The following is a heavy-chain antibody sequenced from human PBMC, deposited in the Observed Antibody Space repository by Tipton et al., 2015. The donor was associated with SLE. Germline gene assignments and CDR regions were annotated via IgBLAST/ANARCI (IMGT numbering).Heavy chain of an antibody. CDR3: VRSVVIPAARAFDL. CDR2: IFYTGTT. Sequence: TLSLTCTVSGDSISGDHYWSWIRHHPAKGLEWIGCIFYTGTTHYNPSLESRLSISIDRSKNQFSLSLTSVTAADTGVYYCVRSVVIPAARAFDLWGQGTAVTVSS. V-gene: IGHV4-30-4*01. D-gene: IGHD2-2*01. CDR1: GDSISGDHY. J-gene: IGHJ3*01.